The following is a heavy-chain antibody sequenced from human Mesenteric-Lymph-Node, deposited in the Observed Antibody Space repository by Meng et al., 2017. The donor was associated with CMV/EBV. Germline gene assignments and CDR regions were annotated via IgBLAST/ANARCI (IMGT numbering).Heavy chain of an antibody. Sequence: GGSLRLSCAASDFSFSLYGMNWVRQAPGKGLEWVSYIDSNSNFAYYADSVEGRFTISRDNAKNSLYLQMYSLRAEDTAIYYCSVVMSTGKPLNYYYVMDVWGQGTTVTVSS. J-gene: IGHJ6*02. V-gene: IGHV3-21*01. D-gene: IGHD2-8*01. CDR2: IDSNSNFA. CDR3: SVVMSTGKPLNYYYVMDV. CDR1: DFSFSLYG.